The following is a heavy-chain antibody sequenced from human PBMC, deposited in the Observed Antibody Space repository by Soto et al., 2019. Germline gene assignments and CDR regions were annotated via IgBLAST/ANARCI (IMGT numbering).Heavy chain of an antibody. CDR3: ARDPYCGGDCYESYWFDP. CDR2: ISYDGSNK. CDR1: GFTFSSYA. D-gene: IGHD2-21*02. Sequence: HPGGSLRLSCAASGFTFSSYAMHWVRQAPGKGLEWVAVISYDGSNKYYADSVKGRFTISRDNSKNTLYLQMNSLRAEDTAVYYCARDPYCGGDCYESYWFDPWGQGTLVTVSS. J-gene: IGHJ5*02. V-gene: IGHV3-30-3*01.